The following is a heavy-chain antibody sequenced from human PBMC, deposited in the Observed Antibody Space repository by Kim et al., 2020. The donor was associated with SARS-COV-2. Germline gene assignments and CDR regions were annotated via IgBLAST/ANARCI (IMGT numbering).Heavy chain of an antibody. CDR3: VKGWYLDF. CDR1: GFTLSNYA. Sequence: GGSLRLSCSASGFTLSNYAMYWVRQAPGKGLEYVSAISSNGGDTYYADSVKGRFTISRDSSKNTLYLQMSSLRDEDTAVYYCVKGWYLDFWGQGTLVTVSS. V-gene: IGHV3-64D*09. CDR2: ISSNGGDT. J-gene: IGHJ4*02.